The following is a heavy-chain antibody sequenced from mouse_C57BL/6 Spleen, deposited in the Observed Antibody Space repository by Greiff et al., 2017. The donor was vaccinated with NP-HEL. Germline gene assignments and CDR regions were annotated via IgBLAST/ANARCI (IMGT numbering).Heavy chain of an antibody. Sequence: VQLQQSGAELVKPGASVKMSCKASGYTFTSYWITWVKQRPGQGLEWIGDIYPGSGSTNYNEKFKSKATLTVDTSSSTAYMQLSSLTSEDSAVYYCERGEDGYYLAWFAYWGQGTLVTVSA. V-gene: IGHV1-55*01. J-gene: IGHJ3*01. CDR1: GYTFTSYW. CDR3: ERGEDGYYLAWFAY. CDR2: IYPGSGST. D-gene: IGHD2-3*01.